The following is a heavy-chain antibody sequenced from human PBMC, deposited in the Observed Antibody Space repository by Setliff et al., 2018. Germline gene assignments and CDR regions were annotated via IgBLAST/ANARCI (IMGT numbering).Heavy chain of an antibody. V-gene: IGHV3-48*03. D-gene: IGHD3-10*01. CDR1: GFTFSSYE. Sequence: PGGSLRLSCAASGFTFSSYEMNWVRQAPGKGLEWVSYISSSGSTIYYADSVKGRFAISRDNAKNSLYLQMNSLRAEDTAVYYCAISRSRWGNDIIIEYFQDWGQGTLVTVSS. CDR3: AISRSRWGNDIIIEYFQD. CDR2: ISSSGSTI. J-gene: IGHJ1*01.